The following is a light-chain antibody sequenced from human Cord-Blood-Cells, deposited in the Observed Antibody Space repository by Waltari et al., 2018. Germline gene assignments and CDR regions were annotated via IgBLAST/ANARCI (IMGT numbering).Light chain of an antibody. V-gene: IGLV2-14*01. J-gene: IGLJ2*01. CDR3: SSYTSSSTLVV. Sequence: QSALTQPASVSGSPGQSTTISCTGTSSDVGGYNYVSWYQQYPGKAPKLMIYDVSNRPSGVSNRFSGSKSGNTASLTISGLQAEDEADYYCSSYTSSSTLVVFGGGTKLTVL. CDR1: SSDVGGYNY. CDR2: DVS.